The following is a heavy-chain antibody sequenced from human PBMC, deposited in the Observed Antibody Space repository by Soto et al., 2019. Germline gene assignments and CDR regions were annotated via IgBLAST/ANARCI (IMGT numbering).Heavy chain of an antibody. V-gene: IGHV4-31*03. CDR3: ARKDSGYADYMDV. CDR2: IYYSGIT. Sequence: QVQLQESGPGLVKPSQTLSLTCTVSGGSISSGGYYWSWIRQHPGKGLEWIGYIYYSGITYYNPSLKSRVTMSVDTSENQFSLRLSSVTAADTAVYYCARKDSGYADYMDVWGKGTTVTVSS. CDR1: GGSISSGGYY. J-gene: IGHJ6*03. D-gene: IGHD5-12*01.